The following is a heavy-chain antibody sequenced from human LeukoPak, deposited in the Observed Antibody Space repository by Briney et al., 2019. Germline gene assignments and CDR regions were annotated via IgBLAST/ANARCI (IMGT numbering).Heavy chain of an antibody. D-gene: IGHD3-22*01. J-gene: IGHJ3*01. Sequence: ASVKVSCKASGYTFTNYDINWVRQATGQGLEWMGWMTPNSGDTGYAQKFQGRVTVTRNTSIGTAYMELSSLRSEDTAVYYCARGPDSSGLHWGQGTMVTVSS. CDR2: MTPNSGDT. CDR1: GYTFTNYD. V-gene: IGHV1-8*01. CDR3: ARGPDSSGLH.